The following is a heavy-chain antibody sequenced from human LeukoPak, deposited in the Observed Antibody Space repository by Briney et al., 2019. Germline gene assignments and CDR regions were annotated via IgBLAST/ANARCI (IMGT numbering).Heavy chain of an antibody. V-gene: IGHV4-59*01. J-gene: IGHJ5*02. CDR3: ARGGLAFDVLDP. CDR2: IYYAGST. Sequence: PSETLSLTCTVSGGSLTNYYWSWIRQPPGQGLQWMGYIYYAGSTNFNPSLESRLSISLDTSKNQFSLELTSVAAADTAVYYCARGGLAFDVLDPWGQGALVTVSS. D-gene: IGHD3/OR15-3a*01. CDR1: GGSLTNYY.